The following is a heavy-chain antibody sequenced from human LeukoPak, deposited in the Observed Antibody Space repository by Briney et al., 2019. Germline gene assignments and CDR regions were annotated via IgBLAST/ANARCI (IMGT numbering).Heavy chain of an antibody. D-gene: IGHD3-10*01. CDR3: ASMSRGVILGPNYYSYYMDV. CDR1: GGSMRSPTFY. Sequence: SETLSLTCGVSGGSMRSPTFYWAWIRQPPGKGLQWIVNIYYSGSAYYNPSLHSRVTISVDTSKNQFSLKLSSVTAADTAVYYCASMSRGVILGPNYYSYYMDVWGKGATVIVSS. J-gene: IGHJ6*03. V-gene: IGHV4-39*01. CDR2: IYYSGSA.